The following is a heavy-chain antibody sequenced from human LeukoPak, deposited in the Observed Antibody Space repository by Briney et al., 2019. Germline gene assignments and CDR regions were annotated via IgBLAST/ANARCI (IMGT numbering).Heavy chain of an antibody. D-gene: IGHD2-15*01. CDR3: ARDDCSGGSCSPIFDY. CDR2: INPSGGST. V-gene: IGHV1-46*01. Sequence: ASVKVSCKASGCTFTSCYMHWVRQAPGQGLEWMGIINPSGGSTSYAQKFQGRVTMTRDTSTSTVYMELSSLRSEDTAVYYCARDDCSGGSCSPIFDYWGQGTLVSVSS. CDR1: GCTFTSCY. J-gene: IGHJ4*02.